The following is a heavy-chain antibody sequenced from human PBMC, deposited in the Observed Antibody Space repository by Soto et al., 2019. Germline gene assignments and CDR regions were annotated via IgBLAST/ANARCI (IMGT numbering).Heavy chain of an antibody. CDR3: ASLNGGRFLDKGDY. V-gene: IGHV4-34*01. J-gene: IGHJ4*02. CDR1: NGSFMGYY. D-gene: IGHD3-3*01. Sequence: SETLSLTCGVYNGSFMGYYWTWVRQPPGKGLEWIGEINHFGSPNYNPSLKSRVAISIDTSKHQFSLSLRSLTAADTAVYYCASLNGGRFLDKGDYWGQGILVTVSS. CDR2: INHFGSP.